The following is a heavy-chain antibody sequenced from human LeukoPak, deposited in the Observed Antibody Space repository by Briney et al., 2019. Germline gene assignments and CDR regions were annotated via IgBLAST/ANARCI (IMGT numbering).Heavy chain of an antibody. Sequence: GGSLRLSCETAGFTFSSYVMHWVRRTPGKGLVWVSRISHDGIISYADSVKGRFTISRDNAKNTLILQMNSLRVEDAAVYYCARDWVYKIDYWGRGTLVTVSS. CDR3: ARDWVYKIDY. V-gene: IGHV3-74*01. D-gene: IGHD5-24*01. J-gene: IGHJ4*02. CDR2: ISHDGII. CDR1: GFTFSSYV.